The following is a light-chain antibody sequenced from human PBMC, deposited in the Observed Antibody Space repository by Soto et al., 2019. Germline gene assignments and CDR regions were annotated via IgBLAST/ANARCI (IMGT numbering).Light chain of an antibody. Sequence: DIVMTQSPDSLAVSLGERATINCKSSQSVLSSSNNKNFLAWYQQKPGQSPKLLIYWASTRESGVPDRFSGSGSGTDFTLTISSLQAEDVAVYYCQQNYRIPYTFGHGTKLEIK. V-gene: IGKV4-1*01. J-gene: IGKJ2*01. CDR1: QSVLSSSNNKNF. CDR2: WAS. CDR3: QQNYRIPYT.